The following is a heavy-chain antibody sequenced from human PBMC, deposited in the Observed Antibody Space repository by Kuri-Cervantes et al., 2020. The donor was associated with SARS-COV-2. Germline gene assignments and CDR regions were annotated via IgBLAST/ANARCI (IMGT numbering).Heavy chain of an antibody. V-gene: IGHV4-30-4*08. CDR2: IYYSGST. CDR3: ARVNTIFGVSVWFDP. CDR1: GGSISSGDYH. Sequence: SCTVSGGSISSGDYHWSWIRQPPGKGLEWIGYIYYSGSTYYNPSLKSRVTISVDTSKNQFSLKLSSVTAADTAVYYCARVNTIFGVSVWFDPWGQGTLVTVSS. D-gene: IGHD3-3*01. J-gene: IGHJ5*02.